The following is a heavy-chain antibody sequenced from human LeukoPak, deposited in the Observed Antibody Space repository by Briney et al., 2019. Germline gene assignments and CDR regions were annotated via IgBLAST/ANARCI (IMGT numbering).Heavy chain of an antibody. V-gene: IGHV1-46*01. CDR2: INPSGGST. CDR1: GYTFISYY. D-gene: IGHD4-17*01. Sequence: GASVKVSCKASGYTFISYYMHWVRQAPGQGLEWMGIINPSGGSTSYAQKFQGRVTMTRDTSTSTVYMELSSLRSEDTAVYYCARLYGAGNWYFDLWGRGTLVTVSS. CDR3: ARLYGAGNWYFDL. J-gene: IGHJ2*01.